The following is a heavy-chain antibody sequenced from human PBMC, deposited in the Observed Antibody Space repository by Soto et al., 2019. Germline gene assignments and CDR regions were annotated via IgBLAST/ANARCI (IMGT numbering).Heavy chain of an antibody. CDR3: ARNPADGYYYYYGMDV. CDR1: GYSFTSYW. J-gene: IGHJ6*02. CDR2: IDPSDSYT. V-gene: IGHV5-10-1*01. Sequence: GESLKISCKGSGYSFTSYWISWVRQMPGKGLEWMGRIDPSDSYTNYSPSFQGHVTISADKSISTAYLQWSSLKASDTAMYYCARNPADGYYYYYGMDVWGQGTTVTVSS. D-gene: IGHD6-13*01.